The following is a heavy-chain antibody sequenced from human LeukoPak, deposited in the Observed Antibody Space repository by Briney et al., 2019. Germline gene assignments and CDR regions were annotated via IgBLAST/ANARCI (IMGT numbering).Heavy chain of an antibody. CDR2: IKQDGSEK. Sequence: GGSLRLSCAASGFTFSRYRMNWVRQAPGKGLEWVANIKQDGSEKYYVDSVKGRFTISRDNAENSLYLQLTSLGAEDTAVYYCARATPISGWYSVYWGQGTLVTVSS. V-gene: IGHV3-7*01. CDR3: ARATPISGWYSVY. CDR1: GFTFSRYR. D-gene: IGHD6-19*01. J-gene: IGHJ4*02.